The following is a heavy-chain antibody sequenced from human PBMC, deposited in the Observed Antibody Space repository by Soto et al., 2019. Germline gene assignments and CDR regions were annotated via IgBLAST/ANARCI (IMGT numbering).Heavy chain of an antibody. V-gene: IGHV4-31*03. J-gene: IGHJ4*02. Sequence: TLSLTCTVSGGSISSGGYYWSRIRQHPGMGLVWLGYIHYSGSTYYNPSLKSRVTISVDTSKNQFSLKLSSVTAADTAVYYCARALLFYDFWSGYPYYFDFWGQGTLVTVSS. CDR3: ARALLFYDFWSGYPYYFDF. D-gene: IGHD3-3*01. CDR2: IHYSGST. CDR1: GGSISSGGYY.